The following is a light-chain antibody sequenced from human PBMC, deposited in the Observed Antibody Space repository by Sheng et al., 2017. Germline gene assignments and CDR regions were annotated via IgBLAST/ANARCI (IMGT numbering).Light chain of an antibody. V-gene: IGLV6-57*01. CDR3: QSYDNSAWV. Sequence: NFMLTQPHSVSESPGKTITISCTRSSGSIASNYVQWYQQRPGSSPTTVIYEDNQRPSGVPDRFSGSIDTSSNSASLTISGLKTEDEADYYCQSYDNSAWVFGGGTKLDHP. J-gene: IGLJ3*02. CDR2: EDN. CDR1: SGSIASNY.